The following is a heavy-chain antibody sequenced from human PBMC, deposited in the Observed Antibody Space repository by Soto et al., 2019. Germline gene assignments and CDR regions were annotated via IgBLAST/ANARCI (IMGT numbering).Heavy chain of an antibody. CDR2: ISHSGST. Sequence: SETLSLTCAVAGASFSDYYWSWIRQLPGEGLEWIGEISHSGSTKYRPSLKSRVTISVVTSKNQFTLKMSSVTAADTAIYYCARSNYGFDYWGQATLVTVSS. CDR3: ARSNYGFDY. D-gene: IGHD4-17*01. V-gene: IGHV4-34*01. J-gene: IGHJ4*02. CDR1: GASFSDYY.